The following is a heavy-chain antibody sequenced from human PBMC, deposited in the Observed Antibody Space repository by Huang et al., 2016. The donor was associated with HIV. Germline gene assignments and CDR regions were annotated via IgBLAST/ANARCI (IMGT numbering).Heavy chain of an antibody. CDR3: ARSPPGGRYRFVNAFDY. CDR2: ISGSGGGT. J-gene: IGHJ4*02. D-gene: IGHD1-26*01. CDR1: GFSFYTYA. V-gene: IGHV3-23*01. Sequence: DVQLSESGGGLVQPGGSLRLSCAVSGFSFYTYAMSWVRQAPGKGPEWVSAISGSGGGTYYAGAVKGRFTISRDKQKSTFYLQIDSLRDEDTAVYYCARSPPGGRYRFVNAFDYWGQGTLVIVSS.